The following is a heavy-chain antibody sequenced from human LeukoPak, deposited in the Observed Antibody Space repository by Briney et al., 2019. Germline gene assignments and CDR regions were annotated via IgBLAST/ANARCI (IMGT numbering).Heavy chain of an antibody. CDR1: GDSISSSRFY. CDR2: VLYTERT. D-gene: IGHD1-26*01. CDR3: ARRDVGATIDY. J-gene: IGHJ4*02. Sequence: SQTLSLTRTVSGDSISSSRFYLAWIRQPPGKGLEWIGRVLYTERTFYNPSLKSRVTISVDTSKNQVSLRLGSVTASDTAVYYCARRDVGATIDYWGQGTLVTVSS. V-gene: IGHV4-39*01.